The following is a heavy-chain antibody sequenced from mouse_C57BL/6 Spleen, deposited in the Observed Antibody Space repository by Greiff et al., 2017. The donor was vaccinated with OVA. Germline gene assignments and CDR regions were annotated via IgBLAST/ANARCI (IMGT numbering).Heavy chain of an antibody. D-gene: IGHD2-4*01. CDR1: GYTFTNYW. CDR2: IYPGGGYT. J-gene: IGHJ4*01. Sequence: VQLVESGAELVRPGTSVKMSCKASGYTFTNYWIGWAKQRPGHGLEWIGDIYPGGGYTNYNEKFKGKATLTADKSSSTAYMQFSSLTSEDSAIYYCARSGDYTSMDYWGQGTSVTVSS. CDR3: ARSGDYTSMDY. V-gene: IGHV1-63*01.